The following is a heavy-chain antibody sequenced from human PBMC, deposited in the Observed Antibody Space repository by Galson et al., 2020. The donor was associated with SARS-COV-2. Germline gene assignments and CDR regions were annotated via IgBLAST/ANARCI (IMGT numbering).Heavy chain of an antibody. V-gene: IGHV1-18*04. CDR3: ARDPPEMATTRGNFDY. D-gene: IGHD5-12*01. CDR1: GYTFSTYG. Sequence: ASVKVSCKTSGYTFSTYGISWVRQAPGQGLEWMGWISAYNGNKKYAQKFQDRVTMTTDTSTSTAYMELRTLRSDDTAVYYCARDPPEMATTRGNFDYWGQGTLVTVSS. CDR2: ISAYNGNK. J-gene: IGHJ4*02.